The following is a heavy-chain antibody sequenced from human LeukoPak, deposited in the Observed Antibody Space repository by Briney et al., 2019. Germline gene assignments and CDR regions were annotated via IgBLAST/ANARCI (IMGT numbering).Heavy chain of an antibody. D-gene: IGHD3-9*01. CDR2: IVVGSGNT. V-gene: IGHV1-58*01. CDR1: GFTSTSSA. Sequence: SVKVSCKASGFTSTSSAVQWVRQARGRRLEWIGWIVVGSGNTNYAQKFQERVTITRDMSTSTAYMELSSLRSEDTAVYYCARDGRDLTGAYFDYWGQGTLVTVSS. J-gene: IGHJ4*02. CDR3: ARDGRDLTGAYFDY.